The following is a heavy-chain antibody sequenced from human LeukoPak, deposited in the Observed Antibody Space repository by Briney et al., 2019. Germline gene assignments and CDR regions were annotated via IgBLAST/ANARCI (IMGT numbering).Heavy chain of an antibody. CDR1: GFTLSNSW. Sequence: GGSLRLSCAASGFTLSNSWMFWVRQPPGKGLKYVSEINNDGSRTSYADSVKGRFTISRDGAENTLFLQMNSLGAEDTAVYFCARGGVSGGFDYWGQGTLVTVSS. CDR2: INNDGSRT. V-gene: IGHV3-74*01. D-gene: IGHD3-10*01. CDR3: ARGGVSGGFDY. J-gene: IGHJ4*02.